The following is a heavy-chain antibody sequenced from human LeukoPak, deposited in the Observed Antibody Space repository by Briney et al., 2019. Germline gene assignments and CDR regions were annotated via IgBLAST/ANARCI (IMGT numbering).Heavy chain of an antibody. Sequence: PGRSLRLSCAASGFTFSSYGMHWVRQAPGKGLEWVAVISYDGSNKYYADSVKGRFTISRDNSKNTLYLQMNSLRAEDTAVYYCAKGGIAAAGTSFYFDYWGQGTLVTVSS. J-gene: IGHJ4*02. CDR1: GFTFSSYG. V-gene: IGHV3-30*18. D-gene: IGHD6-13*01. CDR3: AKGGIAAAGTSFYFDY. CDR2: ISYDGSNK.